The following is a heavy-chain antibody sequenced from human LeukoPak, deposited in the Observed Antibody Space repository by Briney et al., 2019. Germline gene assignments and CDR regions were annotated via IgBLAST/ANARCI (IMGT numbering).Heavy chain of an antibody. CDR1: GFTFSSYA. CDR2: TSGSGGST. Sequence: GGSLRLSCAASGFTFSSYAVSWVRHAPGKGLEWVSATSGSGGSTYYADSVKGRFTISRDNSKNTLYLQMNSLRAEDTAVYYCAKVRGVIAPYNWFDPWGQGTLVTVSS. J-gene: IGHJ5*02. D-gene: IGHD3-10*01. V-gene: IGHV3-23*01. CDR3: AKVRGVIAPYNWFDP.